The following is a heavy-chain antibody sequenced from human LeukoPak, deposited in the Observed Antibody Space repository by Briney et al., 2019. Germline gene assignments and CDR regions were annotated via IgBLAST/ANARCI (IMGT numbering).Heavy chain of an antibody. D-gene: IGHD3-10*01. V-gene: IGHV3-9*01. CDR3: AKSMDTMVRGAFDY. Sequence: GRSLRLSCAASGFTFDDYAMHWVRQAPGKGLEWVSGISWNSGSIGYADSVKGRFTISRDNAKNSLYLQMNSLRAEDTALYYCAKSMDTMVRGAFDYWGQGTLVTVSS. CDR1: GFTFDDYA. CDR2: ISWNSGSI. J-gene: IGHJ4*02.